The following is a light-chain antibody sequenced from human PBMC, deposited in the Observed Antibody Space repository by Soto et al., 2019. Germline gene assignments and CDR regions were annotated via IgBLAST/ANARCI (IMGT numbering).Light chain of an antibody. V-gene: IGKV1-5*01. J-gene: IGKJ1*01. CDR1: EDIDTS. CDR2: GAS. Sequence: DIQMTQSPSTLSVSLGDRITITCRASEDIDTSLAWFQQRPGKAPKVLIAGASGLMNGVLSTFSGSGSGTEFALTISSVQPDDFATYFCQHYDTFSWTFGQGTKVDIK. CDR3: QHYDTFSWT.